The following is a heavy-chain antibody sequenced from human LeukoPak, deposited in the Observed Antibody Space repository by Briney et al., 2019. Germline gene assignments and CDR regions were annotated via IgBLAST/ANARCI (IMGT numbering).Heavy chain of an antibody. D-gene: IGHD3-22*01. Sequence: SETLSLTCTVSGGSISSYYWSWIRQPPGKGLEWIGYIHYSGSTNYNPSLKSRVTISVDTSKNQFSLKLSSMTAEDTAVYYCARLVTRGYYDSSGRRIDAFDIWGQGTMVTVSS. CDR3: ARLVTRGYYDSSGRRIDAFDI. J-gene: IGHJ3*02. CDR1: GGSISSYY. CDR2: IHYSGST. V-gene: IGHV4-59*01.